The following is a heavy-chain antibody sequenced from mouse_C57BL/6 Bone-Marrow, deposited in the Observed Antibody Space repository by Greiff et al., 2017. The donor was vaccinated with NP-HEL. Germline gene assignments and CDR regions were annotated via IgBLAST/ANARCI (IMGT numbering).Heavy chain of an antibody. J-gene: IGHJ3*01. CDR1: GFTFSSYA. CDR3: ASYYYGSSWFAY. CDR2: ISDGGSYT. Sequence: DVMLVESGGGLVKPGGSLKLSCAASGFTFSSYAMSWVRQTPEKRLEWVATISDGGSYTYYPDNVKGRFTISRDNAKNNLYLQMSHLKSEDTAMYYCASYYYGSSWFAYWGQGTLVTVSA. D-gene: IGHD1-1*01. V-gene: IGHV5-4*03.